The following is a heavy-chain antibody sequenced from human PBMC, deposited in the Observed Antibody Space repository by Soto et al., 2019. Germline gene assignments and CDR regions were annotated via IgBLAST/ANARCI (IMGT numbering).Heavy chain of an antibody. J-gene: IGHJ4*02. D-gene: IGHD3-16*01. CDR3: AKDRRAGGNSAFYFDF. CDR2: ISATGGGT. CDR1: GFTFSNYA. V-gene: IGHV3-23*01. Sequence: PRLSCAASGFTFSNYAMSWVRQAPGKGLEWVSLISATGGGTYYADSVKGRFTISRDNSHNTLYLQVHSLTAEDTAVYYCAKDRRAGGNSAFYFDFWGQGAQVTVSS.